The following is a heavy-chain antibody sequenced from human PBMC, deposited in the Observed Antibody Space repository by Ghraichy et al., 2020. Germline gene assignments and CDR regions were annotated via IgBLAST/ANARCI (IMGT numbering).Heavy chain of an antibody. J-gene: IGHJ4*02. D-gene: IGHD2-8*01. CDR2: IIVGNGET. Sequence: KVSCKASGFNFRNSAIQWVRQTRGQRLEWIGWIIVGNGETNYAQTLQDRISITRDMSTTTAYMELRGLRSDDTAVYYCAAERYGTNGVCCNFDYWAQGTLVTVSS. V-gene: IGHV1-58*02. CDR1: GFNFRNSA. CDR3: AAERYGTNGVCCNFDY.